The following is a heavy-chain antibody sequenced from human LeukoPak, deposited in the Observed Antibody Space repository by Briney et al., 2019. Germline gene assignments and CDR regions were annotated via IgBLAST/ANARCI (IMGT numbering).Heavy chain of an antibody. Sequence: SGTLSLTCTVSGASISSHYWSWIRQPPGKGLEWIGDFSYSGSTNYNPSLKSRVTISVDTSKNQFSLKLTSVTAADTAVYYCARAGGVHNTPMDLDYWGQGTLVTVSS. J-gene: IGHJ4*02. CDR2: FSYSGST. V-gene: IGHV4-59*11. D-gene: IGHD5-18*01. CDR1: GASISSHY. CDR3: ARAGGVHNTPMDLDY.